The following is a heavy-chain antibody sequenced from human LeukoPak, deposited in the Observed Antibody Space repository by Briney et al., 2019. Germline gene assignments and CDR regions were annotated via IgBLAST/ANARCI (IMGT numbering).Heavy chain of an antibody. D-gene: IGHD6-19*01. CDR1: GYTFTSYG. V-gene: IGHV1-18*01. J-gene: IGHJ4*02. CDR3: PRQGTGGTQWPIDY. Sequence: ASVKVSCKASGYTFTSYGITRVRQAPGQGLEWMGWISVYDGNTNYPQNLQARSTMTTDTSTSPAYMKLTSLRSTDPALYYCPRQGTGGTQWPIDYCGQGTLLSVSS. CDR2: ISVYDGNT.